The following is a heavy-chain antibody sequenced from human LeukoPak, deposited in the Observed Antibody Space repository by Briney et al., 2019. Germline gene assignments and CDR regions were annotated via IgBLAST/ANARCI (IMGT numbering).Heavy chain of an antibody. J-gene: IGHJ4*02. Sequence: GGSLRLSCAASGFTFSNYAMAWVRQAPGKGLEWVSGLSGSGSNTFYTDSLKDRFTISRDNPKNTLYLQMNSLRADDTAVYYCATEKGDSPDYWGQGTLVTVSS. V-gene: IGHV3-23*01. CDR1: GFTFSNYA. CDR2: LSGSGSNT. CDR3: ATEKGDSPDY. D-gene: IGHD3-16*01.